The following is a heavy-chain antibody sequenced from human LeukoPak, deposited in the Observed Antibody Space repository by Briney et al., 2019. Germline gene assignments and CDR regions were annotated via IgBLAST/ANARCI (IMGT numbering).Heavy chain of an antibody. CDR3: ARAKNPYYYYYMDF. V-gene: IGHV4-38-2*01. CDR2: IYHSGSS. Sequence: NPSETLSLTCAVSGYSISSGHYWDWIRQPPGKGLEYIGNIYHSGSSHYNPSLKSRVTISVDTSNNQFSLKLSSVTAADTAVYYCARAKNPYYYYYMDFWGRGTTVTVSS. J-gene: IGHJ6*03. CDR1: GYSISSGHY.